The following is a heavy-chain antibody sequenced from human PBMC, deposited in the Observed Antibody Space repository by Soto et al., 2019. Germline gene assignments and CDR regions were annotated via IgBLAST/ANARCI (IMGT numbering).Heavy chain of an antibody. CDR1: GFTFDDYA. CDR3: AKDKYFADYYYYYMDV. V-gene: IGHV3-9*01. CDR2: ISWNSGSI. Sequence: EVQLVESGGGLVQPGRSLRLSCAASGFTFDDYAMHWVRQAPGKGLEWVSGISWNSGSIGYVDSVKGRFTISRDNAKNSLYLQMNSLRAEDTALYYCAKDKYFADYYYYYMDVWGKGTTVTVSS. J-gene: IGHJ6*03.